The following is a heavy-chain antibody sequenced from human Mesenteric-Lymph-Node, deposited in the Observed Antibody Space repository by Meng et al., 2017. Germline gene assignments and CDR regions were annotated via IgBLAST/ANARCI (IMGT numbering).Heavy chain of an antibody. CDR2: IYYSGST. CDR1: GGSISSSSYY. J-gene: IGHJ6*02. V-gene: IGHV4-39*07. CDR3: ARISGASSGWYLPQYYYYYGMDV. D-gene: IGHD6-19*01. Sequence: SETLSLTCTVSGGSISSSSYYWGWIRQPPGKGLEWIGSIYYSGSTYYNPSLKSRVTISVDTSKNQFSLKLSSVTAADTAVYYCARISGASSGWYLPQYYYYYGMDVWGQGTTVTVSS.